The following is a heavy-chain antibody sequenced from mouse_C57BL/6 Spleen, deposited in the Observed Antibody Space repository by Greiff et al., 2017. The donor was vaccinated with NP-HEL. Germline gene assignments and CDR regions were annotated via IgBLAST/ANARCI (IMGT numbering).Heavy chain of an antibody. Sequence: EVQLQQSGPELVKPGASVKMSCKASGYTFTDYNMHWVKQSHGKSLEWIGYINPNNGGTSYNQKFNGKATVTVNKSSSTAYMELRSLTSEDSAVYYCARPTDWYFDVWGTGTTVTVSS. D-gene: IGHD1-1*01. CDR3: ARPTDWYFDV. CDR1: GYTFTDYN. CDR2: INPNNGGT. J-gene: IGHJ1*03. V-gene: IGHV1-22*01.